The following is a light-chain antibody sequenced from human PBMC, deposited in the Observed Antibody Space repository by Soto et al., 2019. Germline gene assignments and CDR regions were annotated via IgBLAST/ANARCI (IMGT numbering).Light chain of an antibody. CDR2: GAS. J-gene: IGKJ1*01. V-gene: IGKV3-15*01. CDR3: QQYHKCPWT. CDR1: PSISSN. Sequence: EIVMTQSPATLSVSPGERATLSCRASPSISSNLAWYQQKPGQAPRLLIYGASTRATGIPARFSDNGSGTEFTLTISSLQSEDFAVYYCQQYHKCPWTFGQGTKGEIK.